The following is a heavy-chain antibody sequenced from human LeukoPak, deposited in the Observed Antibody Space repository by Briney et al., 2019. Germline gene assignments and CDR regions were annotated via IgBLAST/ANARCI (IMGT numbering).Heavy chain of an antibody. CDR1: GFTFSSYG. Sequence: GGSLRLSCAASGFTFSSYGMHWVRQAPGKGLEWVAVISYDGSYKYYADSVKGRFTISRDNSKNTLYLQMNSLRAEDTAVYYCAKDPLEQWGQGTLVTVSS. J-gene: IGHJ4*02. V-gene: IGHV3-30*18. CDR2: ISYDGSYK. CDR3: AKDPLEQ.